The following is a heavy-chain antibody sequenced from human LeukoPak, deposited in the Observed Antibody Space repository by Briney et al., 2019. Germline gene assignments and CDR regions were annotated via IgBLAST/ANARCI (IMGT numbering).Heavy chain of an antibody. D-gene: IGHD6-6*01. CDR1: GYSFTSYW. J-gene: IGHJ1*01. CDR2: IYPGGSDT. V-gene: IGHV5-51*01. CDR3: ARGAARRFEYFQH. Sequence: GESLKISCKGSGYSFTSYWIGWVRQMPGKGLEWMGIIYPGGSDTRYSPSFQGQVTISADKSISTAYLQWSSLKASDTAMYYCARGAARRFEYFQHWGQGTLVTVSS.